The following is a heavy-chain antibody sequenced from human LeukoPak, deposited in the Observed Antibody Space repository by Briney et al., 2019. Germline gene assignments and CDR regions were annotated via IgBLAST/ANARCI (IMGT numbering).Heavy chain of an antibody. CDR2: IKSKTDCGTT. D-gene: IGHD2-2*01. CDR1: GFTFSNAW. Sequence: PGGSLRLSCAASGFTFSNAWMSWVRQAPGKGREWVGRIKSKTDCGTTDYAAPVKGRFTISRDDSKNTLYLQMNSLKTEDTAVYYCTTRRVPAAMLFDYWGQGTLVTVSS. V-gene: IGHV3-15*01. CDR3: TTRRVPAAMLFDY. J-gene: IGHJ4*02.